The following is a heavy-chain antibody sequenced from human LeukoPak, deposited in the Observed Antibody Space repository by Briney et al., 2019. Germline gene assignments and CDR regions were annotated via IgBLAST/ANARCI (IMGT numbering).Heavy chain of an antibody. D-gene: IGHD4-17*01. CDR2: IITYNGNT. V-gene: IGHV1-18*01. Sequence: ASVKVSCKTSGYTFTSYGLSWVRQAPGQGLEWMGCIITYNGNTYYSQKLQGRVTMTTDTSTSTAYMELRSLRSDDTAVYYCAKTTVTSEEYFYYYMDVWRKGTTVTVSS. J-gene: IGHJ6*03. CDR3: AKTTVTSEEYFYYYMDV. CDR1: GYTFTSYG.